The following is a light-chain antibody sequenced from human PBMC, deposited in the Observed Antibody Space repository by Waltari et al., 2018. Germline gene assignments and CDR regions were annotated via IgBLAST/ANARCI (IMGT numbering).Light chain of an antibody. V-gene: IGLV2-14*03. Sequence: QSALAQSASVSGSPGQSITISCTGTGSDIGYYNFVSWYQQHPGKAPKLLIFDVSRLASGVFHRVSGSKAGHTASLTISGLQAEDEADYYCSSYTSTNTIIFGGGTKVTIL. CDR2: DVS. CDR1: GSDIGYYNF. J-gene: IGLJ2*01. CDR3: SSYTSTNTII.